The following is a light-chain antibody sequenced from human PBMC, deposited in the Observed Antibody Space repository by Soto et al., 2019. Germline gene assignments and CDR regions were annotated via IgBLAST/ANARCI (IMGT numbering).Light chain of an antibody. CDR1: SSNIGSNT. CDR2: SNN. CDR3: AAGDDSLNGFAV. Sequence: QSVLTQPPSASGTPGQRVTISCSGSSSNIGSNTVNWYQQLPGTAPKLLIYSNNQRPSGVPDRFSGSKSGTSASLAISGRQSDDEADYYCAAGDDSLNGFAVFGGGTQLTVL. V-gene: IGLV1-44*01. J-gene: IGLJ7*01.